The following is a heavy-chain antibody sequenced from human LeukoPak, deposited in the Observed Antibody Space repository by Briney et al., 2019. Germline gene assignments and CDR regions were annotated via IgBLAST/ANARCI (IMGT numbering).Heavy chain of an antibody. Sequence: GGSLRLSCAASGFTFSSHWMSWVRQAPGKGLEWVSSISSSSSYIYYADSVKGRFTISRDNAKNSLYLQMNSLRAEDTAVYYCARVIIYYDSSGYSLWGQGTMVTVSS. J-gene: IGHJ3*01. CDR1: GFTFSSHW. V-gene: IGHV3-21*01. CDR3: ARVIIYYDSSGYSL. CDR2: ISSSSSYI. D-gene: IGHD3-22*01.